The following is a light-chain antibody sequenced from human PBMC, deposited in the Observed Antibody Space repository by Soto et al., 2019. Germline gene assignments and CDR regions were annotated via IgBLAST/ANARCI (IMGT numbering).Light chain of an antibody. V-gene: IGKV1-39*01. CDR3: QRNYSTRLLFT. CDR2: AAS. CDR1: QSISRY. Sequence: DLQMTQSPSSLSASVGDRVTITCRASQSISRYLEWYQQKPGKAPNLLIYAASSLQSGVPSMFSGSGSGTDFTLTISSLHPQDSATYFCQRNYSTRLLFTFGQGTKLEI. J-gene: IGKJ2*01.